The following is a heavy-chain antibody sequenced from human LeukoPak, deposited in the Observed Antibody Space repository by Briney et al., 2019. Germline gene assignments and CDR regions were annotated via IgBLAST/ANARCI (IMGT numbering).Heavy chain of an antibody. D-gene: IGHD3-10*01. CDR1: GYTFTSYD. Sequence: GASVKVSCKASGYTFTSYDINWVRQATGQGLEWMGWMNPNSANTGYAQNFQGRVTMTRNTSTSTAYMELSSLRSEDTAVYYCAIRFSRGSGSAIDYWGQGTLVTVSS. V-gene: IGHV1-8*01. J-gene: IGHJ4*02. CDR3: AIRFSRGSGSAIDY. CDR2: MNPNSANT.